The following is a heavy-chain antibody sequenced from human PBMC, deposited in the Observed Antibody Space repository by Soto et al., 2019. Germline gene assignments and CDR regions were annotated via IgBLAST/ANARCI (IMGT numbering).Heavy chain of an antibody. D-gene: IGHD3-9*01. CDR1: GFSLSTSGVG. CDR2: IYWDDDK. V-gene: IGHV2-5*02. Sequence: QITLKESGPTLVNPTQTLTLTCTFSGFSLSTSGVGVGWIRQPPGKALEWLALIYWDDDKRYSPSLKSRLTITKDTSKNQVVLTMTNMDPVDTATYYCAHRRGYYDILTGYYWDNWFDPWGQGTLVTVSS. CDR3: AHRRGYYDILTGYYWDNWFDP. J-gene: IGHJ5*02.